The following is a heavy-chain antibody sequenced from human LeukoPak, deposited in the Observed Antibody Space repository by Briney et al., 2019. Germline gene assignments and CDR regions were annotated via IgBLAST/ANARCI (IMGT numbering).Heavy chain of an antibody. Sequence: SETLSLTCALYGGSFSGYYWSWIRQPRGKGLEWIAEISHSGSTNYNPSLKSRVTISVDTSKNQLSLKLSSVTAADTAVYYCARGRPRDFWSGYYRGDFDYWGQGTLVTVSS. J-gene: IGHJ4*02. CDR1: GGSFSGYY. CDR2: ISHSGST. CDR3: ARGRPRDFWSGYYRGDFDY. V-gene: IGHV4-34*01. D-gene: IGHD3-3*01.